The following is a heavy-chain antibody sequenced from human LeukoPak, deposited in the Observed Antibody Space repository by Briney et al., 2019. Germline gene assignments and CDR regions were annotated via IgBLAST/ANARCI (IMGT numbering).Heavy chain of an antibody. V-gene: IGHV1-69*13. Sequence: ASVKVSCKASGGTFSSYATSWVRQAPGQGLEWMGGIIPIFGTANYAQKFQGRVTITADESTSTAYMELRSLRSDDTAVYYCATARYYYDSSGYGYWGQGTLVTVSS. CDR2: IIPIFGTA. CDR1: GGTFSSYA. J-gene: IGHJ4*02. D-gene: IGHD3-22*01. CDR3: ATARYYYDSSGYGY.